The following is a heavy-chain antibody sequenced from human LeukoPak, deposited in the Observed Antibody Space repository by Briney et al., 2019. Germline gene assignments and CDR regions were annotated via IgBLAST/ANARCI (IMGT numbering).Heavy chain of an antibody. CDR1: GGSISSYY. J-gene: IGHJ5*02. CDR3: ARGKRRITIFGVANNWFYP. D-gene: IGHD3-3*01. V-gene: IGHV4-59*01. CDR2: IYYSGST. Sequence: SETLSLTCTVSGGSISSYYWSWIRQPPGKGLEWIGYIYYSGSTNYNPSLKSRVTISVDTSKNQFSLKLSSVTAADTAVYYCARGKRRITIFGVANNWFYPWGQGTLVAVSS.